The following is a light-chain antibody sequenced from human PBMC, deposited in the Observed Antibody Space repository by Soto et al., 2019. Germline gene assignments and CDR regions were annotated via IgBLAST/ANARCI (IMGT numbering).Light chain of an antibody. V-gene: IGLV2-11*01. CDR3: CSYAGSYTWV. CDR1: SCDVGNYNY. Sequence: QSVLTQPRSVSGSPGQSVTISCTGTSCDVGNYNYVSWYQQHPGKAPKVMIYDVNKWPSGVPDRFSGSKSGNTASLTISGLQAEDEADYYCCSYAGSYTWVFGGGTKLTVL. J-gene: IGLJ3*02. CDR2: DVN.